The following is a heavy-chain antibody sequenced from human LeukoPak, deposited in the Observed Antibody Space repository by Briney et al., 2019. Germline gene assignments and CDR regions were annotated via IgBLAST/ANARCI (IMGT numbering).Heavy chain of an antibody. CDR2: INPNSGGT. D-gene: IGHD3-10*01. V-gene: IGHV1-2*02. Sequence: GASVKVSCKASGYTFTGYYMHWVRQVPGQGLEWMGWINPNSGGTNYAQKFQGRVTMTRDTSISTAYMELSRLRSDDTAVYYCARAALWFGELLYGPPGGYYFDYWGQGTLVTVSS. J-gene: IGHJ4*02. CDR3: ARAALWFGELLYGPPGGYYFDY. CDR1: GYTFTGYY.